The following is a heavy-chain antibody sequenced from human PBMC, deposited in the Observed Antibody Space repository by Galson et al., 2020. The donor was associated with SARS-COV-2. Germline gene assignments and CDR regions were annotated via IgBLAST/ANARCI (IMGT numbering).Heavy chain of an antibody. V-gene: IGHV3-13*04. CDR2: IGTAGDT. D-gene: IGHD3-10*01. CDR1: GFTFSSYD. Sequence: GESLKISCAASGFTFSSYDMHWVRQATGKGLEWVSAIGTAGDTYYPGSVKGRFTISRENAKNSLYLQMNSLRAGDTAVYYCARVRYYGSGRGPRYHGGRDLWGQGGTVAVSS. CDR3: ARVRYYGSGRGPRYHGGRDL. J-gene: IGHJ6*02.